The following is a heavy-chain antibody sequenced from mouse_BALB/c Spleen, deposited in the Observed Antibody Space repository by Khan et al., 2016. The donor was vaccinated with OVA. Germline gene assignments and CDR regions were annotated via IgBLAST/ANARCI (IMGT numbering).Heavy chain of an antibody. V-gene: IGHV3-2*02. CDR2: ISYSGST. CDR1: GYSITSDYA. J-gene: IGHJ3*01. CDR3: ARWFTY. Sequence: VQLQQSGPGLVKPSQSLSLTCTVTGYSITSDYAWNWIRQFPGNKLEWMGYISYSGSTTYNPSLKSRISITRDTSKNQCFLQLNSVTTEDTATYDCARWFTYWGQGTLVTVSA.